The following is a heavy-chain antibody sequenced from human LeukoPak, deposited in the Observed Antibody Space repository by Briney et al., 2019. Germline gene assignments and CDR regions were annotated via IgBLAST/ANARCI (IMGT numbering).Heavy chain of an antibody. V-gene: IGHV4-34*01. CDR1: GGSFSGYY. CDR2: INHSGST. J-gene: IGHJ6*03. Sequence: PSETLSLTCAVYGGSFSGYYWSWIRQPPGKGLEWIGEINHSGSTNYNPSLKSRVTISVDTSKNQFSLKLSSVTAADTAVYYCARASRPRRTYYYYYYYMDVWGKGTTVTVSS. CDR3: ARASRPRRTYYYYYYYMDV. D-gene: IGHD1-1*01.